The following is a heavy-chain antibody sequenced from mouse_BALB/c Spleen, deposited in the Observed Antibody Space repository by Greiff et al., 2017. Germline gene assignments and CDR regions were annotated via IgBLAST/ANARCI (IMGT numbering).Heavy chain of an antibody. CDR2: IYPGNSDT. CDR1: GYSFTSYW. V-gene: IGHV1-5*01. CDR3: TRCDYDHYYAMDY. Sequence: EVQRVESGTVLARPGASVKMSCKASGYSFTSYWMHWVKQRPGQGLEWIGAIYPGNSDTSYNQKFKGKAKLTAVTSASTAYMELSSLTNEDSAVYYCTRCDYDHYYAMDYWGQGTSVTVSS. D-gene: IGHD2-4*01. J-gene: IGHJ4*01.